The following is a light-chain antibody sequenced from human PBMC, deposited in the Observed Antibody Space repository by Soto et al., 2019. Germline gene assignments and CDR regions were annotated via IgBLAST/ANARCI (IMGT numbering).Light chain of an antibody. CDR3: QQYHNWPPYT. CDR2: GAS. J-gene: IGKJ5*01. CDR1: QSVSSN. V-gene: IGKV3-15*01. Sequence: EIVMTQSPATLSLSPVERSSLSCRASQSVSSNLAWYQQRPGQAPRLLIYGASNRATGIPARFSGSGSGTEFTLTISSLQSEDFAIYYCQQYHNWPPYTFGQGTRLEIK.